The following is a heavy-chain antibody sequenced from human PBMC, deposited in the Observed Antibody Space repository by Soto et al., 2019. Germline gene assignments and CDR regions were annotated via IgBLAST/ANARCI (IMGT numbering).Heavy chain of an antibody. CDR2: IIPIFGTA. Sequence: QVQLVQSGAEVKKPGSSVKVSCKASGGTFSSYAISWVRQAPGQGLEWMGGIIPIFGTANYAQKFQGRVTITXXEXTXXAYMELSSRSSEDTAVYYCARARGYYDSSGYSFDYWGQGTLVTVSS. CDR1: GGTFSSYA. V-gene: IGHV1-69*05. CDR3: ARARGYYDSSGYSFDY. D-gene: IGHD3-22*01. J-gene: IGHJ4*02.